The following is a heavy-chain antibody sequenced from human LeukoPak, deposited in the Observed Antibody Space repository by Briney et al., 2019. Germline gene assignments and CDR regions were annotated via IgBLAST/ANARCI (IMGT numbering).Heavy chain of an antibody. CDR3: ARGEINGYGSGSYCAFDI. CDR1: GHSIINSYY. D-gene: IGHD3-10*01. J-gene: IGHJ3*02. CDR2: IYHTGST. V-gene: IGHV4-38-2*02. Sequence: PSETLSLTCTVSGHSIINSYYWGWIRRPPGKGLEWIGSIYHTGSTNYNPSLKSRVTISVDTSKNQFSLKLSSVTAADTAVYYCARGEINGYGSGSYCAFDIWGQGTMVTVSS.